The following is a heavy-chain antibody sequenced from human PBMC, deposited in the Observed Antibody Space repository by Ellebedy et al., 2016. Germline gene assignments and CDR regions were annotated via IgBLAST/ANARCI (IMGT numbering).Heavy chain of an antibody. CDR3: AKTSGWGYGEN. D-gene: IGHD3-10*01. CDR2: VNTFSGNT. CDR1: GYTFTTFS. Sequence: ASVKVSXXASGYTFTTFSITWVRQAPGQGLEWMGIVNTFSGNTKFAQKFQGRVSMTTDSSTHTAYMDLRSLRSDDTAMYYCAKTSGWGYGENWGQGTLVTVSS. J-gene: IGHJ4*02. V-gene: IGHV1-18*04.